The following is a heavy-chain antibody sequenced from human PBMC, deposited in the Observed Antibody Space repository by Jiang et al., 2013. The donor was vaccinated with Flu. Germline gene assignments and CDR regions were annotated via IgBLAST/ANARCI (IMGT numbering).Heavy chain of an antibody. Sequence: VQLLESGGGVVQPGRSLRLSCAASGFTFSSYGMHWVRQAPGKGLEWVAVISYDGSNKYYADSVKGRFTISRDNSKNTLYLQMNSLRAEDTAVYYCAKDQDTAIYYHGPGNAFDIWGQGTIGHRLF. D-gene: IGHD5-18*01. CDR1: GFTFSSYG. J-gene: IGHJ3*02. V-gene: IGHV3-30*18. CDR3: AKDQDTAIYYHGPGNAFDI. CDR2: ISYDGSNK.